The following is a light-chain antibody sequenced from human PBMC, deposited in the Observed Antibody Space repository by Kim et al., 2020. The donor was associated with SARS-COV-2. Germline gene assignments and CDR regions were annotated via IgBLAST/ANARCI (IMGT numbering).Light chain of an antibody. CDR2: LNSDGSH. CDR3: QTWGPGIQV. CDR1: SGHSSYA. V-gene: IGLV4-69*01. Sequence: QLVLTQSPSASASLGASVKLTCTLSSGHSSYAVAWHQLQPEKGPRYLMKLNSDGSHTKGDGVPDRFSGSSSGTERHLTISSLQSEDEADYFCQTWGPGIQVFGGGTQLTVL. J-gene: IGLJ3*02.